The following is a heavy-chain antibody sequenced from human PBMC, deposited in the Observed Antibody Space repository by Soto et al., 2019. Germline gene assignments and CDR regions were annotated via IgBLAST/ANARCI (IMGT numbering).Heavy chain of an antibody. D-gene: IGHD6-13*01. V-gene: IGHV1-69*01. J-gene: IGHJ5*02. CDR1: GDTFNSYA. CDR2: IIPIYGTA. Sequence: QVQLVQSGAEVKKPGSSVKVACKASGDTFNSYAMNWVRQAPGQGHEWLGGIIPIYGTANYAQKFRGSVTITEDESTRPADMALSSPGSEDTAVYYWARVSGIDRGDIDYWFEPWGRGSLVIVSS. CDR3: ARVSGIDRGDIDYWFEP.